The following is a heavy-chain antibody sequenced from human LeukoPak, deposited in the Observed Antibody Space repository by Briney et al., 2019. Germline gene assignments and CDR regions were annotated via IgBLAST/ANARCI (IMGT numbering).Heavy chain of an antibody. Sequence: ASVKVSCKASGYTFTSYGISWVRQAPGQGLEWMGWISAYNGNTNYAQKLQGRVTMTTDTSTSTAYMELRSLRSDDTAVYYCARRQASRGNTYYYVENYYYYMDVWGKGTTVTVSS. V-gene: IGHV1-18*01. CDR3: ARRQASRGNTYYYVENYYYYMDV. CDR1: GYTFTSYG. J-gene: IGHJ6*03. CDR2: ISAYNGNT. D-gene: IGHD3-10*02.